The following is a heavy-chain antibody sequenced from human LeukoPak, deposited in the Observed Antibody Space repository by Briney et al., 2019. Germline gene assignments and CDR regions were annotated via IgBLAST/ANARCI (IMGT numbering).Heavy chain of an antibody. Sequence: KPSETLSLTCIVSGGSISSGGYYWSWIRQHPGKGLEWVGYIYYSGSTYYNPSLKSRVTISVDRSKNQFSLKLSSVTAADTAVYYCARWAIFGSAFDIRGQGTMVTVSS. CDR2: IYYSGST. CDR3: ARWAIFGSAFDI. J-gene: IGHJ3*02. D-gene: IGHD3-3*01. V-gene: IGHV4-31*03. CDR1: GGSISSGGYY.